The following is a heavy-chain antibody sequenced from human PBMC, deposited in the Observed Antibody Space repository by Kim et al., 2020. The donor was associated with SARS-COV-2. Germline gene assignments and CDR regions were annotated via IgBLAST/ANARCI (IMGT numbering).Heavy chain of an antibody. J-gene: IGHJ4*02. CDR1: GYTFTSYD. CDR3: ARAGEGGWGRDSWRPIVDY. CDR2: MNPNSGNT. V-gene: IGHV1-8*01. Sequence: ASVKVSCKASGYTFTSYDINWVRQATGQGLEWMGWMNPNSGNTGYAQKFQGRVTMTRNTSISTAYMELSSLRSEDTAVYYCARAGEGGWGRDSWRPIVDYWGQGTLVTVSS. D-gene: IGHD6-13*01.